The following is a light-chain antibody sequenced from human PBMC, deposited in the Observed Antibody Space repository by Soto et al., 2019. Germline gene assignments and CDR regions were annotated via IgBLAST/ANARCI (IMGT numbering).Light chain of an antibody. CDR1: QSVSSN. Sequence: EIVMTQSPATLSVSPGERATLSCRASQSVSSNLAWYQQKPGQAPRLLIYGASSRATGIPVRFSGSGSGTEFTLTISSLQSEDFAVYYCQQFGGSPPRTFGPGTKVDIK. CDR2: GAS. CDR3: QQFGGSPPRT. J-gene: IGKJ1*01. V-gene: IGKV3-15*01.